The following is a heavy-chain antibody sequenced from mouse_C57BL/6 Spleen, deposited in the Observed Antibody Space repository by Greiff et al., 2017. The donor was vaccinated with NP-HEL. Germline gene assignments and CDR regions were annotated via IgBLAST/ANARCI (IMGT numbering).Heavy chain of an antibody. CDR2: IYPGDGAT. CDR1: GYAFSSSW. CDR3: ARSNYGSSPFDY. Sequence: VQLQQSGPELVKPGASVKISCKASGYAFSSSWMNWVKQRPGKGLEWIGRIYPGDGATNYTGKFKGKATLTADKSSSTAYMQLSSLTSEDSAVYFCARSNYGSSPFDYWGQGTTLTVSS. V-gene: IGHV1-82*01. J-gene: IGHJ2*01. D-gene: IGHD1-1*01.